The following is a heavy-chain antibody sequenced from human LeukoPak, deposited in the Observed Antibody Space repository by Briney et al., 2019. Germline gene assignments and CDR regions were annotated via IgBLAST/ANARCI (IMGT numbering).Heavy chain of an antibody. CDR2: ISSSGSTI. D-gene: IGHD4-17*01. Sequence: GGSLRLSCAASGFTFSSYEMNWGREAPGQGLEWVSYISSSGSTIYYADSVKGRFTISRDNAKNSLYLQMNSLRAEDTAVYYCARAHTVTTLGYYYGMDVWGQGTTVTVSS. CDR1: GFTFSSYE. J-gene: IGHJ6*02. CDR3: ARAHTVTTLGYYYGMDV. V-gene: IGHV3-48*03.